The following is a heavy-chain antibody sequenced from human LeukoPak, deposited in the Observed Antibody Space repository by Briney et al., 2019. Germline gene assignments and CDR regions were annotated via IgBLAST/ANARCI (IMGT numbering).Heavy chain of an antibody. CDR2: ISGSGGST. CDR3: AKDLASVSPYCSGGSCYLPISGLFDY. J-gene: IGHJ4*02. CDR1: GFTFSSYW. D-gene: IGHD2-15*01. V-gene: IGHV3-23*01. Sequence: GGSLRLSCAASGFTFSSYWMHWVRQAPGKGLEWVSAISGSGGSTYYADSVKGRFSISRDNSKNTLYLQMNSLRAEDTAVYYCAKDLASVSPYCSGGSCYLPISGLFDYWGQGTLVTVSS.